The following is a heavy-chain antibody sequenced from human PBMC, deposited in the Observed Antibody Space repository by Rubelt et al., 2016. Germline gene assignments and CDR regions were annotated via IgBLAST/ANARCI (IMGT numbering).Heavy chain of an antibody. V-gene: IGHV4-39*07. CDR1: GGSISSSSYY. CDR3: ARGWFDP. J-gene: IGHJ5*02. Sequence: QLQLQESGPGLVKPSETLSLTCTVSGGSISSSSYYWGWIRQPPGKGLEWIGEINHSGSTNYNPSLKSRVTISVDTSKNQFSLKLSSVTAADTAVYYCARGWFDPWGQGTLVTVSS. CDR2: INHSGST.